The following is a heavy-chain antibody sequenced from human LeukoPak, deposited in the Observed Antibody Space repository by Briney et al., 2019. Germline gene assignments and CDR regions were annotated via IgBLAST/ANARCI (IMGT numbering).Heavy chain of an antibody. J-gene: IGHJ4*02. CDR2: INAGNGNT. Sequence: ASVKVSCKASGYTFTSYAMHWVRQAPGQRLEWMRWINAGNGNTKYSRKFQGRVTITRDTSASTAYMELSSLRSEDTAVYYCARVGRVVGATRSVYFDYWGQGTLVTVSS. CDR3: ARVGRVVGATRSVYFDY. CDR1: GYTFTSYA. D-gene: IGHD1-26*01. V-gene: IGHV1-3*01.